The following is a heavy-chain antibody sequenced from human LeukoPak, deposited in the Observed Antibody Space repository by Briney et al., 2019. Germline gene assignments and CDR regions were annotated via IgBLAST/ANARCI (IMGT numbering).Heavy chain of an antibody. J-gene: IGHJ4*02. CDR2: MSGSGGST. CDR1: GLTFSTYA. V-gene: IGHV3-23*01. Sequence: GGSLRLSCVASGLTFSTYAMTWVRQAPGKGLEWVAGMSGSGGSTYYAASVKVRFTISRDNFTNTLYLQMNSLRGDDTAVYYCAKASSSGWHYFDNWGQGTVITVSS. D-gene: IGHD6-19*01. CDR3: AKASSSGWHYFDN.